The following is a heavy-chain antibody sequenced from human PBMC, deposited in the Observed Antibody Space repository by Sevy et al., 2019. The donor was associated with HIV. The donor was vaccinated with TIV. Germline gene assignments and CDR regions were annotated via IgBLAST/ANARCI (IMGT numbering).Heavy chain of an antibody. CDR3: TVDALVGALPDAFDI. D-gene: IGHD1-26*01. Sequence: GGSLRLSCTASGFTFGDYAMSWFRQAPGKGLEWVGFIRSKGYGGTTEYAASVKGRFTISRDDSKSIPYLQMNSLKTEDTAGYYCTVDALVGALPDAFDIWGQGTMVTVSS. V-gene: IGHV3-49*03. J-gene: IGHJ3*02. CDR2: IRSKGYGGTT. CDR1: GFTFGDYA.